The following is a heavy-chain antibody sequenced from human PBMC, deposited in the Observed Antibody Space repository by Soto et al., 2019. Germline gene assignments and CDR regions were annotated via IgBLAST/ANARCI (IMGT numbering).Heavy chain of an antibody. Sequence: GGSLRLSCAASGFTFSSYAMSWVRQAPGKGLEWVSAISGSGGSTYYADSVKGRFTISRDNSKNTLYLQMNSLRAEATAVYYCAKRYESYDSSGYHNYYFDYWGQGTLVTVSS. CDR3: AKRYESYDSSGYHNYYFDY. V-gene: IGHV3-23*01. D-gene: IGHD3-22*01. J-gene: IGHJ4*02. CDR1: GFTFSSYA. CDR2: ISGSGGST.